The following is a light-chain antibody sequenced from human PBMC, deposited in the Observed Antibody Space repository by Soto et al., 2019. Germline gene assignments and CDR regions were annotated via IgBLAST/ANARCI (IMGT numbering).Light chain of an antibody. V-gene: IGKV1-39*01. Sequence: DIQMTQSPSSLSASVVERVTITCRASQSISSYLNWYQQKPGKAPKLLIYAASSLQSGVPSRFSGSGSGTDFTLTISSLQPEDFATYYCQQSYFTPITFGQGTRLEIK. CDR2: AAS. CDR1: QSISSY. CDR3: QQSYFTPIT. J-gene: IGKJ5*01.